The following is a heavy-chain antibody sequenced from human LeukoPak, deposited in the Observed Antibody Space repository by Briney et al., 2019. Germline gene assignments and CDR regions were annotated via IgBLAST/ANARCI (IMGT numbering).Heavy chain of an antibody. CDR1: GFTFSSYE. D-gene: IGHD6-19*01. Sequence: GGSLRLSCAASGFTFSSYEMNWVRQAPGKGLEWVGFIRSKAYGGTTEYAASVKGRFTISRDDSKSIAYLQMNSLKTEDTAVYYCTRAPLAVSYYMDVWGKGTTVTISS. V-gene: IGHV3-49*04. J-gene: IGHJ6*03. CDR3: TRAPLAVSYYMDV. CDR2: IRSKAYGGTT.